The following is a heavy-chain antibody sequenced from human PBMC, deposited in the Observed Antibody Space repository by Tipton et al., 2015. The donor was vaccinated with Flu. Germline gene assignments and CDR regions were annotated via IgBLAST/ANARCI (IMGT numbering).Heavy chain of an antibody. CDR2: IYTTGST. D-gene: IGHD3-9*01. CDR3: VRSGEHTSLYVDFFQQ. J-gene: IGHJ1*01. Sequence: TLSLTCTISGGSISSHYWTWIRQPAGKGLELIGRIYTTGSTEYSPSLKRRATISIDTSNNQFSLELTSVTAADTAMYYCVRSGEHTSLYVDFFQQWGQGTLVTVSS. V-gene: IGHV4-4*07. CDR1: GGSISSHY.